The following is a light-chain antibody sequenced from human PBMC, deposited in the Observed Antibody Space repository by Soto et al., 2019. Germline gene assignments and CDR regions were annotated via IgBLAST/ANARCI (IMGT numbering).Light chain of an antibody. CDR1: QTISSW. CDR3: QHYNRYSEA. CDR2: KAS. Sequence: DIQMTQAHSTLSGSVGDRVTITCRASQTISSWLAWYQQKPGKAPKLLIYKASTVKSVVPSRFSGSGSGTEFTLTISSLQPDDFATYYCQHYNRYSEAFGQGTKVECK. V-gene: IGKV1-5*03. J-gene: IGKJ1*01.